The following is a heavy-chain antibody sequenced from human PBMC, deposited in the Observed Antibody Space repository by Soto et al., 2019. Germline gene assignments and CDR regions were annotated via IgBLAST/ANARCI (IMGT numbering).Heavy chain of an antibody. D-gene: IGHD4-17*01. CDR3: ARGGDDYGDYVDEDYFDY. CDR1: GGSISSYY. CDR2: IYHSGST. V-gene: IGHV4-59*08. Sequence: SETLSLTCTVSGGSISSYYWSWIRQPPGKGLEWIGYIYHSGSTNYNPSLKSRVTISVDTSKNQFSLKLSSVTAADTAVYYCARGGDDYGDYVDEDYFDYWGQGTLVTV. J-gene: IGHJ4*02.